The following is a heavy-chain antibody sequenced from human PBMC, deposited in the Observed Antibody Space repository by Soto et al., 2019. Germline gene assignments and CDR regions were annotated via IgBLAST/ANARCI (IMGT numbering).Heavy chain of an antibody. J-gene: IGHJ4*02. Sequence: ASVKVSCKVSGYTLTELSMHWVRQAPGKGLEWMGGFDPEDGETIYAQKFQGRVTMTEDTSTDTAYMELSSLRSEDTAVYYWATPNSSGWYLFDYGGQGTLGTVSS. CDR3: ATPNSSGWYLFDY. CDR2: FDPEDGET. V-gene: IGHV1-24*01. D-gene: IGHD6-19*01. CDR1: GYTLTELS.